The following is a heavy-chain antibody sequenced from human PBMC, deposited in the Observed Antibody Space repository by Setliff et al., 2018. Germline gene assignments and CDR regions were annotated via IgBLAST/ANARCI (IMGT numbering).Heavy chain of an antibody. D-gene: IGHD6-19*01. CDR1: GFTFGSYG. J-gene: IGHJ4*02. CDR3: AKNHLAGTPHVYFDY. CDR2: IWFDGSNK. V-gene: IGHV3-33*06. Sequence: QPGGSLRLSCAASGFTFGSYGMYWVRQAPGKGLEWVAVIWFDGSNKYYADSLKGRFTISRDNSKNTLYLQMNSLRAEDTAVYYCAKNHLAGTPHVYFDYWGQGTLVTVPQ.